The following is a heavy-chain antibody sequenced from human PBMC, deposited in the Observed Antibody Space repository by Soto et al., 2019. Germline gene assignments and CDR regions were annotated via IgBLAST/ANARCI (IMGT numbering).Heavy chain of an antibody. V-gene: IGHV1-69*06. D-gene: IGHD2-2*01. CDR2: ILPIFATA. J-gene: IGHJ4*02. Sequence: QVQLVQSGAEVKKPGSSVKVSCKASGGTFNNYVVNWVRQALGQGLEWMGGILPIFATANYAQKFQGRVTITADKSTSTAYMELTSLRSEDTAVYYCAGRCDSTTCLGHFDYWGQGTLVTVAS. CDR3: AGRCDSTTCLGHFDY. CDR1: GGTFNNYV.